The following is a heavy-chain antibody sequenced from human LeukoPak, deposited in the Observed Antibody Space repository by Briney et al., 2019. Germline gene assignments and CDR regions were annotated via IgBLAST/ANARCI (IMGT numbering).Heavy chain of an antibody. CDR2: IYYSKNT. Sequence: SETLSLTCTVSGGSISSSSAYWDWIRQPPGKGLEWIGSIYYSKNTYYNPSLKSRVTISADTSKNQFSLTLGSVSATDTAVYYCVSPRGFSYGYFDYWGQGTLVTVSS. CDR3: VSPRGFSYGYFDY. J-gene: IGHJ4*02. CDR1: GGSISSSSAY. V-gene: IGHV4-39*01. D-gene: IGHD5-18*01.